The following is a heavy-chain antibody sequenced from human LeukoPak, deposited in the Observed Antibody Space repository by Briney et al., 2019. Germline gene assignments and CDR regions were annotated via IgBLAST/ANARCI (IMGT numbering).Heavy chain of an antibody. CDR1: GFTFSRYS. CDR3: ARGSRFGVVGRDAFDI. V-gene: IGHV3-21*01. CDR2: ISISSNYV. J-gene: IGHJ3*02. D-gene: IGHD3-3*01. Sequence: PGGSLRLSCAASGFTFSRYSMNWVRQAPGKGLEWVSSISISSNYVYYADSVKGRFTISRDNAKNSLYLQVNSLRAEDTAVYYCARGSRFGVVGRDAFDIWGQGTVVTVSS.